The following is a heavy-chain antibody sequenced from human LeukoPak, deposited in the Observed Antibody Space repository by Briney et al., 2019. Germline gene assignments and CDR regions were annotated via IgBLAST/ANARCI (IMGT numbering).Heavy chain of an antibody. CDR3: AKAPYNWNYGAFDI. D-gene: IGHD1-7*01. CDR2: ISGSGGST. CDR1: GFTFSSYG. V-gene: IGHV3-23*01. Sequence: GGTLRLSCAASGFTFSSYGMSWVRQAPGKGLEWVSAISGSGGSTYYADSVKGRFTISRDNSKNTLYLQMNSLRAEDTAVYYCAKAPYNWNYGAFDIWGQGTMVTVSS. J-gene: IGHJ3*02.